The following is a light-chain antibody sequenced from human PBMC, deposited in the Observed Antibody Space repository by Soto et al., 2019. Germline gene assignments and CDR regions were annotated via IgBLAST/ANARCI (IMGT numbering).Light chain of an antibody. V-gene: IGLV2-14*01. J-gene: IGLJ1*01. CDR3: SSYTSSSTFYV. Sequence: QSALTQPASVSGSPGQSITISCTGTSSDVGGYNYVSWYQQHPGKAPKLMIYDVSNRPSGVSNRFSGSKSGNTASLTISGXXXXXXXDYYCSSYTSSSTFYVFGTGTKLTVL. CDR2: DVS. CDR1: SSDVGGYNY.